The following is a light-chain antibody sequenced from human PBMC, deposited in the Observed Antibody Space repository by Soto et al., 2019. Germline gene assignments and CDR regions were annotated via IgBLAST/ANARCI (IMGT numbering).Light chain of an antibody. CDR3: SSYTSSSTLYI. CDR2: DVS. J-gene: IGLJ1*01. Sequence: QSVLTQPASVSGSPGQSITISCTGTSSDVGGYNYASWYQQHPGKAPKLMIYDVSNRPSGVSTRFSGSKSGNTASLTISGVQAETEAEYYCSSYTSSSTLYIFGTGTKVTLL. CDR1: SSDVGGYNY. V-gene: IGLV2-14*01.